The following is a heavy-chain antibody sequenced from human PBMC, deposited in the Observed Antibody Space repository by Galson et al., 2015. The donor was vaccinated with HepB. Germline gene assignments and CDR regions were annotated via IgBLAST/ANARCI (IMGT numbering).Heavy chain of an antibody. CDR2: ISTYNGNT. D-gene: IGHD2-21*02. V-gene: IGHV1-18*01. Sequence: SVKVSCKASSYTFTSYGISWVRQAPGQGLEWMGWISTYNGNTNYAQKLQGRVTMTTDTSTSTASMELRSLRSDDTAVYYCARDRRDSLYWYFNLWGRGTLVTVSS. J-gene: IGHJ2*01. CDR1: SYTFTSYG. CDR3: ARDRRDSLYWYFNL.